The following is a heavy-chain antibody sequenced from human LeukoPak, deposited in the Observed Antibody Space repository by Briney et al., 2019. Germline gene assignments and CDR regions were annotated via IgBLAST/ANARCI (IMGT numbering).Heavy chain of an antibody. CDR2: IRSNVDNT. D-gene: IGHD6-13*01. Sequence: GGSERLSRSASGLTFIRYAMHWARQAPREGVEYVSSIRSNVDNTFLADTLKGRCTVSRDNSKNTLYLQMSSLRAEDTAVYYCVQAGDSNTWSYFDCWGQGTLVTVSS. CDR1: GLTFIRYA. J-gene: IGHJ4*02. V-gene: IGHV3-64D*06. CDR3: VQAGDSNTWSYFDC.